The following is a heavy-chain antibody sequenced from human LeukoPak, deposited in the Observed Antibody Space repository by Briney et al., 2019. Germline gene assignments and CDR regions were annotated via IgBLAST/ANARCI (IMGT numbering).Heavy chain of an antibody. D-gene: IGHD1-1*01. Sequence: SETLSLTCSVSGGSISSSTYYWGWIRQPPGKGLEWIGNIYNSGSTYYNPSLKSRVTISVDTSKNQFSLKLSSVTAADTAVYYCATWRTAKTGFDYWGQGTLVTVSS. V-gene: IGHV4-39*01. CDR2: IYNSGST. J-gene: IGHJ4*02. CDR1: GGSISSSTYY. CDR3: ATWRTAKTGFDY.